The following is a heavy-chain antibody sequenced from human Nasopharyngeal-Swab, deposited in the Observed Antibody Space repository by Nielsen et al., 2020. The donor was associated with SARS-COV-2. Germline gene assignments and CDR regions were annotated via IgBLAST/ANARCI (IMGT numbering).Heavy chain of an antibody. Sequence: VRQMPGKGLEWMGRIDPSDSYTNYSPSFLGHVTISADKSISTAYPQWSSLKASDTAMYYCAREYTYGYYYYMDVWGKGTTVTVSS. CDR3: AREYTYGYYYYMDV. V-gene: IGHV5-10-1*01. J-gene: IGHJ6*03. D-gene: IGHD5-18*01. CDR2: IDPSDSYT.